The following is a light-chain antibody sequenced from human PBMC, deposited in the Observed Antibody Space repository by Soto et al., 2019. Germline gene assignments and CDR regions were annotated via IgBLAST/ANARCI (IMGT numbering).Light chain of an antibody. CDR3: SSYAGSLYV. J-gene: IGLJ1*01. CDR1: SSDVGGYNY. V-gene: IGLV2-8*01. Sequence: QSALTQPPSASGSPGQSVTISCTGTSSDVGGYNYVSWYQQHPGKAPKLMIYEVSKRPSGVPDRFSGSKSGNTASLTVSGLQAEDEADYYCSSYAGSLYVFGNGTKLTVL. CDR2: EVS.